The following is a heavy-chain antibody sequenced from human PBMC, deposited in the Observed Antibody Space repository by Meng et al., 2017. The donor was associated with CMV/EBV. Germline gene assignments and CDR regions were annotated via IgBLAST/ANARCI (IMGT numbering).Heavy chain of an antibody. CDR3: ARDYSSSGDY. V-gene: IGHV3-30*04. Sequence: LSCTASGFTFSSYTMHWVRQAPGKGLEWVAVISYDGSNKYYAESVKGRFTISRDNSKNTLSLQMNSLRAEDTAVYYCARDYSSSGDYWGQGTLVTVSS. CDR2: ISYDGSNK. D-gene: IGHD6-13*01. CDR1: GFTFSSYT. J-gene: IGHJ4*02.